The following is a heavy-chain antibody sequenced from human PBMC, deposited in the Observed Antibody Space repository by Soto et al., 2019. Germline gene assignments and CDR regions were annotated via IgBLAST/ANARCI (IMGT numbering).Heavy chain of an antibody. CDR2: IDPSDSYT. D-gene: IGHD2-2*01. CDR1: GYSFTSYW. CDR3: ARQYCSSTSCYGYYYYYYGMDV. V-gene: IGHV5-10-1*01. Sequence: GESLKISCKGSGYSFTSYWISWVRQMPGKGLEWMGRIDPSDSYTNYSPSFQGHVTISADKSISTAYLQWSSLKASDTAMYYCARQYCSSTSCYGYYYYYYGMDVWGQGTTVTV. J-gene: IGHJ6*02.